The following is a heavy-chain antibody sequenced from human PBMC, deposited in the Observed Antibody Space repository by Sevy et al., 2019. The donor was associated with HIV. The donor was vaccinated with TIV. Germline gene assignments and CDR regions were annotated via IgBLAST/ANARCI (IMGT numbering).Heavy chain of an antibody. CDR1: GGSFSAYF. Sequence: SETLSLTCAVYGGSFSAYFWSWIRQPPGKGLEWIGEINHSGSTNYNPSLKSRVTISVGSSQNQVSLKLRSVTAADTAVYYCARGRSYNRFDPWGQGTLVTVSS. V-gene: IGHV4-34*01. J-gene: IGHJ5*02. CDR2: INHSGST. CDR3: ARGRSYNRFDP.